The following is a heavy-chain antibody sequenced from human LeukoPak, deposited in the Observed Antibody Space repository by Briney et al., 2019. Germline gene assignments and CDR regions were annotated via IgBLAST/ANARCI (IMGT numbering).Heavy chain of an antibody. CDR2: ISGGGGAT. D-gene: IGHD2-15*01. Sequence: GGSLRLSCAVSGFTFSSYAMTWVRQTPGKGLEWVSAISGGGGATYYADSVKGLFTISRDNSKNTLYLQMDSLRAEDTAIYYCAKSLAPCGGSCYEKYYFDYWGQGTLVTVSS. J-gene: IGHJ4*02. CDR1: GFTFSSYA. CDR3: AKSLAPCGGSCYEKYYFDY. V-gene: IGHV3-23*01.